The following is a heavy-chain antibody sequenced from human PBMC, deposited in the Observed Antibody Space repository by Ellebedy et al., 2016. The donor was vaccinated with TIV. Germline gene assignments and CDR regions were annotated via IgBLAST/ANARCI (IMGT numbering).Heavy chain of an antibody. CDR2: IKTELHDGTT. J-gene: IGHJ4*02. CDR1: EFTFKNAW. V-gene: IGHV3-15*01. D-gene: IGHD4-11*01. CDR3: STEAYTYSSGLDY. Sequence: GESLKISXATSEFTFKNAWMTWVRQGPGKGLEWVGRIKTELHDGTTDYAAPVKGRFTISRDDSKNMLFLQMNNLRTEDTATYFCSTEAYTYSSGLDYWGQGTLVTVSS.